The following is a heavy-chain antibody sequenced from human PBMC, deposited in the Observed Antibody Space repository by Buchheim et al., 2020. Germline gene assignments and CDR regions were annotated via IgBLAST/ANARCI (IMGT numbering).Heavy chain of an antibody. V-gene: IGHV3-30-3*01. Sequence: QVQLVESGGGVVQPGRSLRLSCAASGFTFSSYAMHWVRQAPGKGLEWVAVISYDGSNKYYADSVKGRFTISRDNSKNTRYLQMNSLRAEDTAVYYCARGHPIAVAATTFDYWGQGTL. CDR2: ISYDGSNK. CDR3: ARGHPIAVAATTFDY. CDR1: GFTFSSYA. D-gene: IGHD6-19*01. J-gene: IGHJ4*02.